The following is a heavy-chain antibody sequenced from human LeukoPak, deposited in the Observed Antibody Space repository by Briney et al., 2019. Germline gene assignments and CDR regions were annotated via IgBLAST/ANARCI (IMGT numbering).Heavy chain of an antibody. CDR1: GLTSSHNVNNA. D-gene: IGHD2-21*01. Sequence: GGSLRLSCAASGLTSSHNVNNAMSWVRHAPGKGLEWVSGITTSGSTYYADSVKGRFTISRENSNNTLYLHMDSLRAEDTAVYYCAKAPVWNYYYGLDVWGQGTTVTVSS. J-gene: IGHJ6*02. CDR3: AKAPVWNYYYGLDV. CDR2: ITTSGST. V-gene: IGHV3-23*01.